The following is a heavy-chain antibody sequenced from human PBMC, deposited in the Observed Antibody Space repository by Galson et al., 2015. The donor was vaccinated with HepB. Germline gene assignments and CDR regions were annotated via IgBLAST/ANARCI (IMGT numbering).Heavy chain of an antibody. CDR3: AKDGATVTTDHEDNWFDP. CDR2: ISYDGSNK. V-gene: IGHV3-30*18. Sequence: SLRLSCAASGFTFSSYGMHWVRQAPGKGLEWVAVISYDGSNKYYADSVKGRFTISRDNSKNTLYLQMNSLRAEDTAVYYCAKDGATVTTDHEDNWFDPWGQGTLVTVSS. J-gene: IGHJ5*02. CDR1: GFTFSSYG. D-gene: IGHD4-17*01.